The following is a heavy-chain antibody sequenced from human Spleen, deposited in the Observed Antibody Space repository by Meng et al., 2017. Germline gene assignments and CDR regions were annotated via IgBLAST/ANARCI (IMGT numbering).Heavy chain of an antibody. D-gene: IGHD3-16*02. CDR2: IYQSGST. CDR1: GYSITGSYN. Sequence: SETLSLTCAVSGYSITGSYNWGWIRQSPGKGLEWIGSIYQSGSTYYNPSLKSRVTISVDTSKNQFSLKLSAVTAADTAAYYCAREESKSLDYGMDVWGQGTTVTVSS. V-gene: IGHV4-38-2*01. J-gene: IGHJ6*02. CDR3: AREESKSLDYGMDV.